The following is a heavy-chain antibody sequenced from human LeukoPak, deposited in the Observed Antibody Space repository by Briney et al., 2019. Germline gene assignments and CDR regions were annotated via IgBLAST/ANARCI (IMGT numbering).Heavy chain of an antibody. J-gene: IGHJ4*02. CDR3: ARVYQRSSRGAIDY. Sequence: ASVKVSCKASGYTFTGYYMHWVRQAPGQGLEWMGWINHNSGGTNYAQKFQGRVTMTRDTSISTAYMELNRLRSDDTAVYYCARVYQRSSRGAIDYWGQGTLVTVSS. D-gene: IGHD6-13*01. CDR2: INHNSGGT. V-gene: IGHV1-2*02. CDR1: GYTFTGYY.